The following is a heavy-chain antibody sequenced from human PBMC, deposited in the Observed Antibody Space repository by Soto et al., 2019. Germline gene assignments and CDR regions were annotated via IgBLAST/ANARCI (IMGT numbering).Heavy chain of an antibody. CDR3: ARVSRASGSYYFDY. J-gene: IGHJ4*02. D-gene: IGHD1-26*01. V-gene: IGHV4-38-2*01. Sequence: SETLSLTCAVSGYSISNGYYCGCIRQPPGKGLEWIASMYHSGSTYYNPSLKSRVTISVDASKNQFSLKLSSVTAADTAIYYCARVSRASGSYYFDYWGQGTLVTVSS. CDR1: GYSISNGYY. CDR2: MYHSGST.